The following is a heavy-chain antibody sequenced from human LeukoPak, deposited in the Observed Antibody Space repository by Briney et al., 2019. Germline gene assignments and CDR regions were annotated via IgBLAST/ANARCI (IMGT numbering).Heavy chain of an antibody. Sequence: SETLSLTCTVSGGSISSSSYYWGWIRQPPGKGLEWIGSIYYSGSTYYNPSLKSRVTISVDTSKNQFSLKLSSVTAADTAVYYCARESSFLNGGDHFDYWGQGTLVTVSS. CDR2: IYYSGST. CDR1: GGSISSSSYY. D-gene: IGHD2/OR15-2a*01. J-gene: IGHJ4*02. CDR3: ARESSFLNGGDHFDY. V-gene: IGHV4-39*07.